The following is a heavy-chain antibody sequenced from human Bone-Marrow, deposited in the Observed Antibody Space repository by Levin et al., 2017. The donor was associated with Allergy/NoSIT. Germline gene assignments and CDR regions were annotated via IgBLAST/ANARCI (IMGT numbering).Heavy chain of an antibody. CDR3: ARDLRAYDILTGYYAGGYFDY. J-gene: IGHJ4*02. CDR2: IYYSGST. CDR1: GGSISSYY. Sequence: SQTLSLTCTVSGGSISSYYWSWIRHPPGKGLEWIGYIYYSGSTNYNPSLKSRVTISVDTSKNQFSLKLSSVTAADTAVYYCARDLRAYDILTGYYAGGYFDYWGQGTLVTVSS. D-gene: IGHD3-9*01. V-gene: IGHV4-59*01.